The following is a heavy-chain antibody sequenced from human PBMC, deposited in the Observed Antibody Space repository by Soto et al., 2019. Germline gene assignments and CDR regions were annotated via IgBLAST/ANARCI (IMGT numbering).Heavy chain of an antibody. CDR3: ARSGSITIFGVVTDYYYYGMDV. Sequence: ASVKVSCKASGYTFTSYGISWVRQAPGQGLEWMGWISAYNGNTNYAQKLQGRVTMTTDTSTSTAYMELRSLRSDDTAVYYCARSGSITIFGVVTDYYYYGMDVWGQGTTVTVSS. V-gene: IGHV1-18*04. CDR2: ISAYNGNT. D-gene: IGHD3-3*01. CDR1: GYTFTSYG. J-gene: IGHJ6*02.